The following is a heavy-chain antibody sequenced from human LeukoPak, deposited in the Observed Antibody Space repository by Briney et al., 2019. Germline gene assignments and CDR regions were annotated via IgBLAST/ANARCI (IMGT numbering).Heavy chain of an antibody. J-gene: IGHJ4*02. V-gene: IGHV1-69*05. CDR2: IIPIFGTT. Sequence: GASVKVSCKASGCTFSSYAISRVRQAPGQGLEWMGGIIPIFGTTNYEQKFQGRVTITTDESTSTAYMELRSLRSEATAVYYCARDLKSSTGCASDYWGQGTLVTVSS. CDR1: GCTFSSYA. CDR3: ARDLKSSTGCASDY. D-gene: IGHD2-2*01.